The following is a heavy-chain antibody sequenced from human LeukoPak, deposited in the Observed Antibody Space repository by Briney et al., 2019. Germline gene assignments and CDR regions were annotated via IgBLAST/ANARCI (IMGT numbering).Heavy chain of an antibody. V-gene: IGHV4-39*01. CDR2: ISYSGST. Sequence: SETLSLTCTVSGGSFSSSNYYWGWIRQPPGKGLEWIGSISYSGSTYYNPSLKSRVTISVDTSNNQISLKLSSVTAADTAIYYCARPSRGGGLSSFDDWGQGTLVTVSS. CDR1: GGSFSSSNYY. D-gene: IGHD2-15*01. J-gene: IGHJ4*02. CDR3: ARPSRGGGLSSFDD.